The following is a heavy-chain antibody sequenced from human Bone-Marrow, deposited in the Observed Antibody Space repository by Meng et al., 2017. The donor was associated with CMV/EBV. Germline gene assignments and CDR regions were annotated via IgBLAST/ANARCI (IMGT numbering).Heavy chain of an antibody. J-gene: IGHJ3*02. Sequence: GESLKISCAASGFTFSNAWMSWVRQAPGKGLEWVGRIKSKTDGGTTDYAAPVKGRFSISSDDTKNTLYLQMNSLKTEDTAVYYCTTDRMSTQDDAFDIWGQGTMVTVSS. CDR3: TTDRMSTQDDAFDI. V-gene: IGHV3-15*01. CDR1: GFTFSNAW. D-gene: IGHD1-1*01. CDR2: IKSKTDGGTT.